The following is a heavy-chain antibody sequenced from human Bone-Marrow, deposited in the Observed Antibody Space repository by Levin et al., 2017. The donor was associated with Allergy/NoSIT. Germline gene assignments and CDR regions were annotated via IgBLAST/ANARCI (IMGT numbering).Heavy chain of an antibody. CDR1: GGSNSSNY. D-gene: IGHD3-10*01. V-gene: IGHV4-59*08. Sequence: PGGSLRLSCTVSGGSNSSNYWIWIRQPPGKGLEWIGYIYYSGSTNYNPSLKSRLTLSGDTSKNQFSLKLSSVTAADTAVYFCASPVGETPSTASRPTRHYFYYGMDVWGLGTTVTVSS. CDR2: IYYSGST. J-gene: IGHJ6*02. CDR3: ASPVGETPSTASRPTRHYFYYGMDV.